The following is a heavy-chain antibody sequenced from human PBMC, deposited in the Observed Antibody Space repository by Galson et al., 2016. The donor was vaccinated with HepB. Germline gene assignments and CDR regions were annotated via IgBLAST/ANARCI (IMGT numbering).Heavy chain of an antibody. V-gene: IGHV5-51*01. CDR1: GYTFTNYW. J-gene: IGHJ4*02. CDR2: IYPGDSRS. Sequence: QSGAEVKKPGESLKISCKGSGYTFTNYWIGLVRQMPGKGLEWMGIIYPGDSRSRYSPSFQGQVTFSVDKSISTAYLHWSSLKASDSAMYYCARGYSFNTFYFDYWGQGTLVTVSS. D-gene: IGHD5-18*01. CDR3: ARGYSFNTFYFDY.